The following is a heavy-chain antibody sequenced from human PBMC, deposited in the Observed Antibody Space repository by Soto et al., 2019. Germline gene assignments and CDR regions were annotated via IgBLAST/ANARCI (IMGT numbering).Heavy chain of an antibody. J-gene: IGHJ6*02. CDR1: GGTFSSYA. CDR3: AVTYSYARSGGAYYYYGMDV. D-gene: IGHD3-22*01. CDR2: IIPIFGTA. Sequence: QVQLVQSGAEVKKPGSSVKVSCKASGGTFSSYAISWVRQAPGQGLEWMGGIIPIFGTANYAQKFQGRVTITADEPTRRAYMELRSLRSEDTAVYEGAVTYSYARSGGAYYYYGMDVWVQGTTVTVSS. V-gene: IGHV1-69*12.